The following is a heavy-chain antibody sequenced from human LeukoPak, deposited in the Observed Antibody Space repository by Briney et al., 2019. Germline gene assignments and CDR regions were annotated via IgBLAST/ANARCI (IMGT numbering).Heavy chain of an antibody. CDR3: ARMGCLSPSCYTLDY. CDR1: GYTFTTFG. Sequence: GASVKVSCKASGYTFTTFGISWVRQAPGQGLEWMGWISPYNGNTNYAQNLQGRLTMTTDTSTTTAYKELRSLRSDDTAVYYCARMGCLSPSCYTLDYWGQGTLVTVSS. D-gene: IGHD2-2*02. V-gene: IGHV1-18*01. CDR2: ISPYNGNT. J-gene: IGHJ4*02.